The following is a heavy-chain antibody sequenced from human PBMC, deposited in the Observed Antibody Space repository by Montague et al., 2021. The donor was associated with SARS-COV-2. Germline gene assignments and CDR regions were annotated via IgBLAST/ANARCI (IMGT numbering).Heavy chain of an antibody. V-gene: IGHV4-4*02. D-gene: IGHD1-26*01. CDR1: GDSIRTDNC. CDR2: INYNGST. J-gene: IGHJ4*02. CDR3: ARRGSGRADLAY. Sequence: SETLSLTCAVSGDSIRTDNCYSCVRLHPGKGVQWVGEINYNGSTNYKTPSSSRVSTSVDKSWNQFSMRLTSVTAADTAIHYCARRGSGRADLAYWGQGTLVTVSS.